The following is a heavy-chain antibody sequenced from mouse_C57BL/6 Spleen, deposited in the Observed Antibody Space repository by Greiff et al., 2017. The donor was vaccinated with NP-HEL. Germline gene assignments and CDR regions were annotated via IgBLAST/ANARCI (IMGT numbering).Heavy chain of an antibody. J-gene: IGHJ4*01. D-gene: IGHD1-1*01. Sequence: QVQLQQSGAELVKPGASVKISCKASGYAFSSYWLNWVKQRPGKGLEWIGQIYPGDGDTNYNGKFKGKATLTADKSSSTAYMQLSSLTSEDSAVYFCASGQVVDYAMDYWGQGTSVTVSS. CDR1: GYAFSSYW. CDR2: IYPGDGDT. CDR3: ASGQVVDYAMDY. V-gene: IGHV1-80*01.